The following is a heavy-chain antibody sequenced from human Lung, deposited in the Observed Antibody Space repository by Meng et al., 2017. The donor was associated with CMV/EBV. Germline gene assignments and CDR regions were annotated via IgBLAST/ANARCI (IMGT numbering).Heavy chain of an antibody. CDR2: ISYDGSNK. Sequence: GGSLRLXCAASGFTFRSHAIHWVRQAPGKGLEWVAFISYDGSNKYYPDSVKGRFTISRDNSKYTLYLQMNSLRPEDTAIYYCARGGMGHEYHFDYWGQGTXVTVSS. CDR3: ARGGMGHEYHFDY. V-gene: IGHV3-30-3*01. J-gene: IGHJ4*02. CDR1: GFTFRSHA. D-gene: IGHD2-2*01.